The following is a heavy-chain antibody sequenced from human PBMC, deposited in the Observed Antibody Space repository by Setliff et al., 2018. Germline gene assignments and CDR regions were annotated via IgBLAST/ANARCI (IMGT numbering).Heavy chain of an antibody. Sequence: SVKVSCKASGYTFTGYSIHWVRQAPGQGLLWMGRIIPILETTNYAQNFQGRVSITADESTRTAYMELSSLTFEDTAVYYCARWNGSGYFYYWGQGTWVTVSS. V-gene: IGHV1-69*11. CDR3: ARWNGSGYFYY. D-gene: IGHD3-3*01. J-gene: IGHJ4*02. CDR2: IIPILETT. CDR1: GYTFTGYS.